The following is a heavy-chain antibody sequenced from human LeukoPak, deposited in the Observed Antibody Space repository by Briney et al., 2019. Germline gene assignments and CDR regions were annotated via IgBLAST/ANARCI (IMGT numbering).Heavy chain of an antibody. CDR1: GFTVSVNY. Sequence: GGSLRLSCAASGFTVSVNYMSWVRQAPGKGLEWVSVIYSGGSTYYADSVKGRFTISRDNAKNTLYLQMNSLRAEDTAVYYCARDKGIAVALGYWGQGTLVTVSS. D-gene: IGHD6-19*01. CDR2: IYSGGST. J-gene: IGHJ4*02. V-gene: IGHV3-53*01. CDR3: ARDKGIAVALGY.